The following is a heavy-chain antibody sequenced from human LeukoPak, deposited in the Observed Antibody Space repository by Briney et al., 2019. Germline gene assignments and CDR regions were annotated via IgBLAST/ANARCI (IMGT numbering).Heavy chain of an antibody. CDR2: INHSGST. D-gene: IGHD3-16*01. CDR1: GGSFSGYY. CDR3: ARLALGFDY. V-gene: IGHV4-34*01. J-gene: IGHJ4*02. Sequence: KPSETLSLTCAVYGGSFSGYYWSWIRQPPGKGLEWIGEINHSGSTNYNPSLKSRVTISVDTSKNQFSLKLSSVTAADTAVYYCARLALGFDYWGQGTLVTVSS.